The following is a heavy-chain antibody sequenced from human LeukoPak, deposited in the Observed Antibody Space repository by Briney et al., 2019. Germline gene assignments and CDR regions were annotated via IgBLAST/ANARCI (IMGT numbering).Heavy chain of an antibody. CDR1: GFTVSSNY. V-gene: IGHV3-53*05. J-gene: IGHJ4*02. Sequence: PGGSLRLSCAASGFTVSSNYMSWVRQAPGKGLEWVSVIYSGGSTYYADSVKGRFTISRDNSKNSLYLQMNSLRTEDTALYYCARGIQLWGYFFDYWGQGTLVTVSS. CDR3: ARGIQLWGYFFDY. CDR2: IYSGGST. D-gene: IGHD5-18*01.